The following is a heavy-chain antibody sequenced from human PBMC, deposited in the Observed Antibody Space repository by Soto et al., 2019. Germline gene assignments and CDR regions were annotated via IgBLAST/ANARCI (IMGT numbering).Heavy chain of an antibody. D-gene: IGHD6-13*01. CDR1: GFTFSSYN. CDR2: ISYDGSNK. CDR3: AKEALMGSSSYIYNWFDP. V-gene: IGHV3-30*18. J-gene: IGHJ5*02. Sequence: PGGSLRLSCAASGFTFSSYNMNWVRQAPGKGLEWVAVISYDGSNKYYADSVKGRFTISRDNSKNTLYLQMNSLRAEDTAVYYCAKEALMGSSSYIYNWFDPWGQGTLVTVSS.